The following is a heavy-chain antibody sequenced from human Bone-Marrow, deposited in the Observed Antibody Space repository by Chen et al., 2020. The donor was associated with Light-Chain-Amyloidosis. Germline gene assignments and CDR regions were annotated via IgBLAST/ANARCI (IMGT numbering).Heavy chain of an antibody. J-gene: IGHJ4*02. Sequence: QLQLQESGPGLVKPSETLSLTCTVSGGSISSSSYYWGWIRQPPVKGLEWIGSIYYSGSTYYNPSLKSRVTISVDTSKNQFSLKLSSVTAADTAVYYCASNGDSTGYWGQGTLVTVSS. CDR2: IYYSGST. V-gene: IGHV4-39*01. CDR1: GGSISSSSYY. D-gene: IGHD4-17*01. CDR3: ASNGDSTGY.